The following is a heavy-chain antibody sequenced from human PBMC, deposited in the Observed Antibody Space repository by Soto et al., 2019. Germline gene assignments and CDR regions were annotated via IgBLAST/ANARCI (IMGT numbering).Heavy chain of an antibody. J-gene: IGHJ4*02. V-gene: IGHV3-74*03. CDR3: VRYIQLWRLYS. D-gene: IGHD1-20*01. CDR1: GLTFRSYW. CDR2: INTDGSVA. Sequence: EVQLVESGGGLVQPGESLRLSCAASGLTFRSYWMHWVRQAPGKGLVWVSRINTDGSVAMYVDSVKGRFTISRDNAKNTLYLHMNSLRAEDTAVYYYVRYIQLWRLYSWGQVNLVTVSS.